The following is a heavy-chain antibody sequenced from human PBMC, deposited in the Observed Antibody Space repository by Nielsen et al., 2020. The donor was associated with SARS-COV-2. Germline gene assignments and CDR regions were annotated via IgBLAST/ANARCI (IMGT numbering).Heavy chain of an antibody. CDR3: ARSDYYDSSGYYYYFDY. CDR2: IKQDGSEK. D-gene: IGHD3-22*01. J-gene: IGHJ4*02. Sequence: GESLKISCAASGFTFSSYWMSWVRQAPGKGLEWVANIKQDGSEKYYVDSVKGRFTISRDNAKNSLYLQMNSLRAEDTAVYYCARSDYYDSSGYYYYFDYWGQGTLVTVSS. V-gene: IGHV3-7*05. CDR1: GFTFSSYW.